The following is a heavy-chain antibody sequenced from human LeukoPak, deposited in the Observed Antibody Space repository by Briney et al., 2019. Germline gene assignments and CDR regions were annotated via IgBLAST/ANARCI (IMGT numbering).Heavy chain of an antibody. D-gene: IGHD2-15*01. CDR1: GFTFSSYG. V-gene: IGHV3-33*01. CDR3: AREARYCSGGSCYSDAFDI. CDR2: MWYDGSNK. Sequence: PGGSLRLSCAASGFTFSSYGMHWVRQAPGKGLEWVAIMWYDGSNKYYTDSVKGRFTISRDNSKNTLYLQMNSLRVEDTAVYYCAREARYCSGGSCYSDAFDIWGQGTMVTVSS. J-gene: IGHJ3*02.